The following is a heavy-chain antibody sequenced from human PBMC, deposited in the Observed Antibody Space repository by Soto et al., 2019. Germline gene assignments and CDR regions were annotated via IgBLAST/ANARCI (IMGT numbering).Heavy chain of an antibody. Sequence: SETLSLTCTVSGGSIIGYYWSWIRQPPGKGLQWIGNIHYSGSTNYNPSLKSRVTISVVSPRNQVSLKLTSVTAADAAVYYCTRVGGYYSDYPNFDFWGQRTLVTVSS. J-gene: IGHJ4*02. CDR2: IHYSGST. V-gene: IGHV4-59*01. D-gene: IGHD1-26*01. CDR3: TRVGGYYSDYPNFDF. CDR1: GGSIIGYY.